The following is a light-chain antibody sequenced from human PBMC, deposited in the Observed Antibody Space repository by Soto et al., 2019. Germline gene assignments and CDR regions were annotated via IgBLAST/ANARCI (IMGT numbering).Light chain of an antibody. V-gene: IGKV3-20*01. CDR2: GTS. J-gene: IGKJ5*01. CDR1: QSVSSSS. Sequence: VLKNSLGTLSLYPGERATLYYRASQSVSSSSLAWYQQRPGQAPRLLIYGTSSRATGIPDRFSGSGSGTDFTLTISRLEPEDFAVYFCPRFGSSPLITFGQGGRLEIK. CDR3: PRFGSSPLIT.